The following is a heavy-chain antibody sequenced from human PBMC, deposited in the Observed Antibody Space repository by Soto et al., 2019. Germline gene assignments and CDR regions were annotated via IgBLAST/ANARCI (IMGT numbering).Heavy chain of an antibody. V-gene: IGHV3-23*01. CDR3: AVHGYDY. J-gene: IGHJ4*02. D-gene: IGHD1-1*01. Sequence: GGSLRLSCAASGFTFSSYAMSWVRQAPGRGLDWVSAISGSGDITYSADSVKGRFTISRDNSKNTLYLQVNSLRAEDTAVYYCAVHGYDYWGQGTQVTVSS. CDR1: GFTFSSYA. CDR2: ISGSGDIT.